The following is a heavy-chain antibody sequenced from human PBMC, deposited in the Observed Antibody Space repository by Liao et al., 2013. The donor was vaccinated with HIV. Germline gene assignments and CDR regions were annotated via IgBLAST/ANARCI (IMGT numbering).Heavy chain of an antibody. Sequence: QMQLQESGPGLVKPSETLSLTCTVSSGSIESYLWSWIRQPPGKGLQWIGYFGYINYSGSTNYHPALKSRVTISVDTSKNQFSLKLSSVTAADTAVYYCARERVYYYDSSGYYSIGHDYWGQGTLVTVSS. V-gene: IGHV4-59*12. J-gene: IGHJ4*02. CDR1: SGSIESYL. CDR3: ARERVYYYDSSGYYSIGHDY. D-gene: IGHD3-22*01. CDR2: FGYINYSGST.